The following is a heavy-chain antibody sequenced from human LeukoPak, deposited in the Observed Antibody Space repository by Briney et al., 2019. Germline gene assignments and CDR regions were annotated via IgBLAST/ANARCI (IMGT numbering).Heavy chain of an antibody. CDR1: GFTFSSYE. J-gene: IGHJ5*02. Sequence: HPGGSLRLSCAASGFTFSSYEMNWVRQAPGKGLEWVSYISSSGSTIYYADSVKGRFTISRDNAKNSLYLQMNSLRAEDTAVYYCATFSYAGNAGGSAGSWGQGTLVTVSS. D-gene: IGHD4-23*01. V-gene: IGHV3-48*03. CDR3: ATFSYAGNAGGSAGS. CDR2: ISSSGSTI.